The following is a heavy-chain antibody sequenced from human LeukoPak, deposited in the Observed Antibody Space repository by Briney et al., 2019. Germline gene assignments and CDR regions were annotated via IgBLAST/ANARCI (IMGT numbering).Heavy chain of an antibody. CDR1: GYTFTTYY. Sequence: ASVKVSCKASGYTFTTYYIHWVRQAPGQGLEWMGIINPTGGSTTYAQKFQGRVTMTRDTSTSTVFMEVNSLRSEDTAVYYCARGSDGFDPWGQGTLVTVSS. CDR3: ARGSDGFDP. D-gene: IGHD3-3*01. V-gene: IGHV1-46*01. J-gene: IGHJ5*02. CDR2: INPTGGST.